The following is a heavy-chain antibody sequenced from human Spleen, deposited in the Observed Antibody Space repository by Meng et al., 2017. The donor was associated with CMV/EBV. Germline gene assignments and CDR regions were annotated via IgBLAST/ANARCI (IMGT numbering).Heavy chain of an antibody. CDR2: IIPIFGTA. D-gene: IGHD2-2*01. CDR1: GGTFSSYA. CDR3: ARDLMEPAANGFDI. Sequence: SVKVSCKASGGTFSSYAISWVRQAPGQGLEWMGGIIPIFGTANYAQKFQGRVTITTDESTSTAYMELSSLRSEDTAVYYCARDLMEPAANGFDIWGQGTMVTVSS. V-gene: IGHV1-69*05. J-gene: IGHJ3*02.